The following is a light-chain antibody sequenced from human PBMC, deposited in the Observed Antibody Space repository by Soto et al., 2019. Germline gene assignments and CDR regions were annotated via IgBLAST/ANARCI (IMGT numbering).Light chain of an antibody. J-gene: IGKJ4*01. CDR3: QQASTFPFT. Sequence: DIQMTQSPSSLAASVGDRVTITCRACQVISSWLVWYQQKPGHAPKLLIYAASNLQSGVPSRFSGSASGTEFTLTISSLQPEDFATYYCQQASTFPFTFGGRTEVQIK. CDR2: AAS. V-gene: IGKV1-12*01. CDR1: QVISSW.